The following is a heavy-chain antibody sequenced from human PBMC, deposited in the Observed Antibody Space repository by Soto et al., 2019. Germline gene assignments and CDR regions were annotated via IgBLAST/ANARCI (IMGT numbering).Heavy chain of an antibody. CDR3: ATPRYCSGGSCYSIDYYYGMDV. CDR1: GGTFSSYA. Sequence: SEKVSCKASGGTFSSYAISWVRQAPGQGLEWMGGIIPIFGTANYAQKFQGRVTITADESTSTAYMELSSLRSEDTAVYYCATPRYCSGGSCYSIDYYYGMDVWGQGTTVTVSS. D-gene: IGHD2-15*01. CDR2: IIPIFGTA. V-gene: IGHV1-69*13. J-gene: IGHJ6*02.